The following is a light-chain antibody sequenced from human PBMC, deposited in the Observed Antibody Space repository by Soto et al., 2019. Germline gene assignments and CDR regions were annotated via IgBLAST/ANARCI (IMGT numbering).Light chain of an antibody. Sequence: SCTGTSSDVGSYNLVSWYQQHPGKAPKLMIYEVSKRPSGVSNRFSGSKSGNTASLTISGLQAKDEADYYCCSYAGSSTGVFGGGTKLTVL. V-gene: IGLV2-23*02. J-gene: IGLJ3*02. CDR2: EVS. CDR3: CSYAGSSTGV. CDR1: SSDVGSYNL.